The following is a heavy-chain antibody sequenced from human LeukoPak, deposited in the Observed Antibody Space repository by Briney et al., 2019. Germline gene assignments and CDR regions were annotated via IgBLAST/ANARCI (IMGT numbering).Heavy chain of an antibody. Sequence: GASVKVSCKASGYTFTSYDVNWVRQATGQGLEWMGWMNPNSGNTGYAQKFQGRVTMTEDTSTDTAYMELSSLRSEDTAFYYCATSRFAYVDAFDIWGQGTMVTVSS. V-gene: IGHV1-8*01. J-gene: IGHJ3*02. CDR1: GYTFTSYD. D-gene: IGHD3-16*01. CDR2: MNPNSGNT. CDR3: ATSRFAYVDAFDI.